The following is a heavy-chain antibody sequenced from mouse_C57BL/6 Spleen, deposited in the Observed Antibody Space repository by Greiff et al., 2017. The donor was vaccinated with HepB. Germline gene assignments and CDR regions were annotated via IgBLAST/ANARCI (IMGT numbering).Heavy chain of an antibody. V-gene: IGHV5-9-1*02. CDR2: ISSGGDYI. Sequence: DVQLQESGEGLVKPGGSLKLSCAASGFTFSSYAMSWVRQTPEKRLEWVAYISSGGDYIYYADTVKGRFTISRDNDRNTLYLQMSSLKSEDTAMYYCTRDKDYYGSSYDWYFYVWGTGTTVTVSS. J-gene: IGHJ1*03. CDR3: TRDKDYYGSSYDWYFYV. CDR1: GFTFSSYA. D-gene: IGHD1-1*01.